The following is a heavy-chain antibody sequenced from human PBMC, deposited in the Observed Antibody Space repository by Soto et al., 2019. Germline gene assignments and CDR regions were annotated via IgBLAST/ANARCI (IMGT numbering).Heavy chain of an antibody. CDR3: ARLGIAVAGTYGMDV. D-gene: IGHD6-19*01. J-gene: IGHJ6*02. V-gene: IGHV5-51*01. CDR1: GYSCTSYW. Sequence: PGESLKISCKGSGYSCTSYWIGGVRQMPGKGREWMGIIYPGDSDTRYSPSFQGQVTISADKSISTAYLQWSSLKASATALYYCARLGIAVAGTYGMDVWGQGTTVTVSS. CDR2: IYPGDSDT.